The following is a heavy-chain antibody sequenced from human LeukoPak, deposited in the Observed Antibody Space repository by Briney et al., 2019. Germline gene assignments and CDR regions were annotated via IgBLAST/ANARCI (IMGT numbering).Heavy chain of an antibody. CDR3: ARTVSGDYYGMDV. CDR2: TSYSGST. V-gene: IGHV4-59*08. J-gene: IGHJ6*02. CDR1: GGSISDSY. Sequence: SETLSLTCTVSGGSISDSYWSWVXQPPGXGLEWIGYTSYSGSTNYNPSLKSRVTVSVDTSKDQFSLRLISVTAADTAVYYCARTVSGDYYGMDVWGQGTTVTVSS. D-gene: IGHD1-26*01.